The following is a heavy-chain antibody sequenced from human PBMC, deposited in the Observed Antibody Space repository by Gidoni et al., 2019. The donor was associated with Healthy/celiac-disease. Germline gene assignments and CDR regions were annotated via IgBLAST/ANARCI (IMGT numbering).Heavy chain of an antibody. D-gene: IGHD6-19*01. CDR3: ARDRTVAGTVDY. Sequence: EVQLVESGGGLVKPGGSLRLSCAASGFTFSSYSMNWVRQAPGKGLGWVSSISSSSSYIYYADSVKGRFTISRDNAKNSLYLQMNSLRAEDTAVYYCARDRTVAGTVDYWGQGTLVTVSS. CDR1: GFTFSSYS. J-gene: IGHJ4*02. CDR2: ISSSSSYI. V-gene: IGHV3-21*01.